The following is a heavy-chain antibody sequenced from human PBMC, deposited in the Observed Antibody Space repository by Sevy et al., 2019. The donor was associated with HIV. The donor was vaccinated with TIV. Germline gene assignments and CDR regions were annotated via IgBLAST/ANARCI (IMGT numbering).Heavy chain of an antibody. D-gene: IGHD3-3*01. CDR2: IASKTDGGTV. V-gene: IGHV3-15*04. CDR3: TTVVNDYFWSGHVNYYGLDV. Sequence: GGSLRLSCAASGFTFRNAGMNWVRQAPGKGLEWVGRIASKTDGGTVDHAASVKGRFTISKDDSKNTLHLQMSSLKTEDTAVYYCTTVVNDYFWSGHVNYYGLDVWGQGTTVTVSS. J-gene: IGHJ6*02. CDR1: GFTFRNAG.